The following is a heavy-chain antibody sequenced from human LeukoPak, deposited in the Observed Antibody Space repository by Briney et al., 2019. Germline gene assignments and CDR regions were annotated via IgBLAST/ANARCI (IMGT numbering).Heavy chain of an antibody. J-gene: IGHJ4*02. CDR2: INPNSGGT. V-gene: IGHV1-2*02. CDR3: ARNWEDYDSSGYYSDY. CDR1: GYTFTGYY. Sequence: GASVKVSCKASGYTFTGYYMHWVRQAPGQGLEWMGWINPNSGGTNYAQKFQGRVTMTRDTSISTAYMELSRLRSDDTAVYYCARNWEDYDSSGYYSDYWGQGTLVTVSS. D-gene: IGHD3-22*01.